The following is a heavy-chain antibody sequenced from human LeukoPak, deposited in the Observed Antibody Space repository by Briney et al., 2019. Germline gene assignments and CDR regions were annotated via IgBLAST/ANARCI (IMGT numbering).Heavy chain of an antibody. Sequence: KPSETLSLTCAVYGGSFSGYYWSWIRQPPGKGLEWIGEINHSGSTNYNPSLKSRVTISVDTSKNQFSLKLSSVTAADTAVYYCARVPPDDSSGYCPLGYWGQGTLVTVSS. CDR3: ARVPPDDSSGYCPLGY. J-gene: IGHJ4*02. CDR1: GGSFSGYY. V-gene: IGHV4-34*01. D-gene: IGHD3-22*01. CDR2: INHSGST.